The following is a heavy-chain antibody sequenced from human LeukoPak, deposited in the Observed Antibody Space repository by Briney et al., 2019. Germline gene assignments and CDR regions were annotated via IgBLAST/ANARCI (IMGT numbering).Heavy chain of an antibody. Sequence: GGSLRLSCAASGFTFDDYAMHWVRQAPGKGLEWVSLISGDGGSTYYADSVRGRFTISRDNSKNSLFLQMNSLRTEDTALYYCAKTDWGYCTGGNCLIDYWGQGTLVTVSS. CDR2: ISGDGGST. CDR3: AKTDWGYCTGGNCLIDY. V-gene: IGHV3-43*02. J-gene: IGHJ4*02. D-gene: IGHD2-15*01. CDR1: GFTFDDYA.